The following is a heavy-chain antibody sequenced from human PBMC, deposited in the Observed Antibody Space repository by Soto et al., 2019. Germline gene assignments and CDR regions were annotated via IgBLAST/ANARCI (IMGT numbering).Heavy chain of an antibody. V-gene: IGHV3-23*01. D-gene: IGHD2-15*01. Sequence: GGSLRLSCAASGFTFSSYAMSWVRQAPGKGLEWVSAISGSGGSTYYADSVKGRFTISRDNSKNTLYLQMNSLRAEDTAVYYCAKDRWIVVVVAAISIPDYWGQGTLVTVSS. CDR1: GFTFSSYA. J-gene: IGHJ4*02. CDR2: ISGSGGST. CDR3: AKDRWIVVVVAAISIPDY.